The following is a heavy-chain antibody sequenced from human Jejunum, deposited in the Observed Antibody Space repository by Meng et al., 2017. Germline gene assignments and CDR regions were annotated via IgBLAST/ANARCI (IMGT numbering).Heavy chain of an antibody. CDR3: ARDLNYYIDY. CDR1: GFTFSSHW. J-gene: IGHJ4*02. V-gene: IGHV3-74*01. CDR2: IKGDGSTT. Sequence: EVQLVESGGGLVQPGGSLRLSCAAPGFTFSSHWMYWVRQAPGKGLVWVSRIKGDGSTTTYADSVKGRFTISRDNAKNTLYLQMNNLRAEDTAVYYCARDLNYYIDYWGQGTLVTVSS.